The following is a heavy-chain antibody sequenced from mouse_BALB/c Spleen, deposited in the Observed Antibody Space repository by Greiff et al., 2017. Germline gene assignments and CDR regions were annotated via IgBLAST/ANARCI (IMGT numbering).Heavy chain of an antibody. D-gene: IGHD3-3*01. Sequence: EVKLVESGGGLVQPGGSLKLSCAASGFTFSSYGMSWVRQTPDKRLELVATINSNGGSTYYPDSVKGRFTISRDNAKHTLYLQMSSLKSEDTAMYYCARVGALYYYAMDYWGQGTSVTVSS. V-gene: IGHV5-6-3*01. J-gene: IGHJ4*01. CDR3: ARVGALYYYAMDY. CDR2: INSNGGST. CDR1: GFTFSSYG.